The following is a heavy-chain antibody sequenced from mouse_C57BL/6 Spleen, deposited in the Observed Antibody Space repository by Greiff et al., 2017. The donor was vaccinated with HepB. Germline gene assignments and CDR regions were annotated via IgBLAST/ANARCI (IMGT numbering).Heavy chain of an antibody. D-gene: IGHD1-1*01. CDR3: ARRYYSTLSCHAMDY. Sequence: EVKLVESGGGLVKPGGSLKLSCAASGFTFSDYGMHWVRQAPEKGLEWVAYISSGSSTIYYADTVKGRFTISRDNAKNTLFLQMTSLRSEDTAMYYCARRYYSTLSCHAMDYWGQLTSVTVSS. J-gene: IGHJ4*01. CDR2: ISSGSSTI. V-gene: IGHV5-17*01. CDR1: GFTFSDYG.